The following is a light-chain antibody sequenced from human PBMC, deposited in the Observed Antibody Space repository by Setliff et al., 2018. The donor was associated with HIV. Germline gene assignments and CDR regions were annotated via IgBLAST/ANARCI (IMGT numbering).Light chain of an antibody. V-gene: IGKV4-1*01. Sequence: DIVMTQSPDSLAVSLGERATINCKSSQSILYSSDNKNYLAWYQQKPGQPPKLPIYWASTRESGVPDRFSGSGSGTDFTLTISNLQAEDVAVYFCQQYYSSPPVTFGGGTKVDIK. CDR2: WAS. CDR1: QSILYSSDNKNY. J-gene: IGKJ4*01. CDR3: QQYYSSPPVT.